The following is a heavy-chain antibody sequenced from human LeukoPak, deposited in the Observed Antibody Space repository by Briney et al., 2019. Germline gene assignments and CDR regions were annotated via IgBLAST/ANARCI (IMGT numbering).Heavy chain of an antibody. D-gene: IGHD5-18*01. CDR3: ARLGGIGGYSYGDPIDYYYGMDV. J-gene: IGHJ6*02. CDR2: IYPGDSDT. CDR1: GYSFTSYW. Sequence: GESLKISCKGSGYSFTSYWIGWVRQMPGKGLEWMGIIYPGDSDTRYSPSFQGQVTISADKSISTAYLQWSSLKASDTAMYYCARLGGIGGYSYGDPIDYYYGMDVWGQGTTVTVSS. V-gene: IGHV5-51*01.